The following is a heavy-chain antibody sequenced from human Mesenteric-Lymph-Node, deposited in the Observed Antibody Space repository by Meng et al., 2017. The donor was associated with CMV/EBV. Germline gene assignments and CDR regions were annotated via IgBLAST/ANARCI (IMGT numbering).Heavy chain of an antibody. Sequence: SCAASGFTFSSYAMHWVRQAPGKGLEWVAVISYDGSNKYYADSVKGRFTISRDNSKNTLYLQMNSLRAEDTAVYYCARDLEVRGYGMDVWGQGTTVTVSS. V-gene: IGHV3-30*04. CDR2: ISYDGSNK. D-gene: IGHD2-21*01. CDR3: ARDLEVRGYGMDV. J-gene: IGHJ6*02. CDR1: GFTFSSYA.